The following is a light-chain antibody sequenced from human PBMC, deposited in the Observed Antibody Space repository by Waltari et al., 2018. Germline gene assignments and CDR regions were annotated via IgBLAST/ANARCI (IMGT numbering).Light chain of an antibody. CDR2: VNRDGSH. CDR3: QTGGHGTWV. Sequence: QLVVTQSPSASAPLGASVKLTCTLSSGHSSNVIAWLQQRPETGPRYLMKVNRDGSHSKGDAMPGRLSGSSSGAERYLTISSRQSDDEADYYCQTGGHGTWVFGGGTKLTVL. V-gene: IGLV4-69*01. J-gene: IGLJ3*02. CDR1: SGHSSNV.